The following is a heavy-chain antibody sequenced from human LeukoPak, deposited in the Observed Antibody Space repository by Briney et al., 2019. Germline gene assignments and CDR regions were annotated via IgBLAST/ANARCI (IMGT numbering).Heavy chain of an antibody. J-gene: IGHJ4*02. V-gene: IGHV4-59*01. CDR1: GGSISSYY. Sequence: SETLSLTCTVSGGSISSYYWSWIRQPPGKGLEWIGYIYYSGSTNYNPSLKSRVIISVDTSKNQFSLKLSSVTAADTAVYYCARGYYDFSSWGQGTLVTVSS. CDR2: IYYSGST. D-gene: IGHD3-3*01. CDR3: ARGYYDFSS.